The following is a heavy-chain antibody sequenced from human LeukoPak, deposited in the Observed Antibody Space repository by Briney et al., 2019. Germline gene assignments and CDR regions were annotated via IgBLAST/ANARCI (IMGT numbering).Heavy chain of an antibody. V-gene: IGHV3-30*18. J-gene: IGHJ4*02. CDR1: GFTFSSYG. Sequence: GGSLRLSCAASGFTFSSYGMHWVRQAPGKGLEWVAVISYDGSNKYYADSVKGRFTISRDNSKNTLYLQMNSLRAEDTAVYYCAKDMGIAAAYFDYWGQGTLVIVSS. CDR3: AKDMGIAAAYFDY. CDR2: ISYDGSNK. D-gene: IGHD6-13*01.